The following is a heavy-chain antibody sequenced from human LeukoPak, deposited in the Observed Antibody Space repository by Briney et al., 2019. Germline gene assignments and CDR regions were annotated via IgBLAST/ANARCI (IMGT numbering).Heavy chain of an antibody. V-gene: IGHV3-48*03. CDR1: GFTFSSYE. D-gene: IGHD3-10*02. CDR2: ISSSGTAI. CDR3: AELGITMIGGV. Sequence: GGSLRLSCAASGFTFSSYEMNWVRQAPGKGLEWVSYISSSGTAIYYADSVKGRFTISRDNAKNSLYLQMNSLRAEDTAVYYCAELGITMIGGVWGKGTTVTISS. J-gene: IGHJ6*04.